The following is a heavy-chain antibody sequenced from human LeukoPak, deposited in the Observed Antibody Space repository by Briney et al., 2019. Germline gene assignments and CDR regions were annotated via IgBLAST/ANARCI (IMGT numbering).Heavy chain of an antibody. CDR1: GGTFSSYA. CDR3: ARAGGDDYYHYMDV. V-gene: IGHV1-69*05. CDR2: IIPIFGTA. J-gene: IGHJ6*03. D-gene: IGHD2-21*01. Sequence: ASVKVSCKASGGTFSSYAISWVRQAPGQGLEWMGGIIPIFGTANYAQKFQGRVTITTDESTSTAYMELSSLRSEDTAVYYCARAGGDDYYHYMDVWGKGTTVTVSS.